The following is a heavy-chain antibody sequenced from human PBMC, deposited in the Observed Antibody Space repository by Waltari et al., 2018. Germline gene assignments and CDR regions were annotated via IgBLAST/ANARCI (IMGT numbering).Heavy chain of an antibody. Sequence: QLPLQDSGAGFVKSSGTVSLSCVGRGDSFIIHYFWSWVRQSRGKGVEWIGQVKHGGGTNYSPSFASRVIMSLDTSINHFSLDMHSATAADTAVYYCARDRGGGLYLDSWGRGILVSVSP. CDR2: VKHGGGT. V-gene: IGHV4-4*02. J-gene: IGHJ4*02. CDR3: ARDRGGGLYLDS. CDR1: GDSFIIHYF. D-gene: IGHD2-15*01.